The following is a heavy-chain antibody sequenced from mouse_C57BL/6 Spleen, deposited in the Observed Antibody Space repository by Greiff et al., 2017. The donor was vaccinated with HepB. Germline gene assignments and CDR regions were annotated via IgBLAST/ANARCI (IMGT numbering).Heavy chain of an antibody. Sequence: EVKLQQSGPELVKPGASVKISCKASGYTFTDYYMNWVKQSHGKSLEWIGDINPNNGGTSYNQKFKGKATLTVDKSSSTAYMELRSLTSEDSAVYYCARWDYDYALYFDYWGQGTTLTVSS. CDR3: ARWDYDYALYFDY. CDR2: INPNNGGT. D-gene: IGHD2-4*01. J-gene: IGHJ2*01. CDR1: GYTFTDYY. V-gene: IGHV1-26*01.